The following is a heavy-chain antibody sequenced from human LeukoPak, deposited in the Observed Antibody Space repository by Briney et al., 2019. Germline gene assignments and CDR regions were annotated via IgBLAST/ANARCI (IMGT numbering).Heavy chain of an antibody. V-gene: IGHV3-23*01. CDR3: AKGVQNIAASGPGGY. CDR2: ITGSGGST. Sequence: GGSLRLSCAASGFTVRSSYMSWVRQAPGKGLEWVSAITGSGGSTYYADSVKGRFTISRDNSKNTLYLHMNSLGAEDTALYYCAKGVQNIAASGPGGYWGHGTLVTVSS. CDR1: GFTVRSSY. D-gene: IGHD6-13*01. J-gene: IGHJ4*01.